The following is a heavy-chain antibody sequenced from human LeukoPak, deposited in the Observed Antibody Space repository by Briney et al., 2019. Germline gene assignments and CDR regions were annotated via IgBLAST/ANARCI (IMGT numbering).Heavy chain of an antibody. Sequence: GGSLRLSCAASGFTFSSYAMNWVRQAPGKGLEWVSAISGSGGSTYYADSVKGRFTISRDNSKNTLYLQMNSLRAEDTAVYYCAKSMVRGVIIGFDYWGQGTLVTVSS. CDR3: AKSMVRGVIIGFDY. D-gene: IGHD3-10*01. J-gene: IGHJ4*02. CDR1: GFTFSSYA. CDR2: ISGSGGST. V-gene: IGHV3-23*01.